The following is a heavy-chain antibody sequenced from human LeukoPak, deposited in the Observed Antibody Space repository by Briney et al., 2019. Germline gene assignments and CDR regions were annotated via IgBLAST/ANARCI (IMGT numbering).Heavy chain of an antibody. CDR1: GFTFSSYS. Sequence: PGGSLRLSCAASGFTFSSYSMNWVRQAPGKGLEWVSYISSSSSTIHYADSVKGRFTISRDNAKNSLYLQMNSLRAEDTAVYYCARDFTYCGGDCHPFDYWGQGTLVTVSS. CDR2: ISSSSSTI. V-gene: IGHV3-48*01. CDR3: ARDFTYCGGDCHPFDY. D-gene: IGHD2-21*01. J-gene: IGHJ4*02.